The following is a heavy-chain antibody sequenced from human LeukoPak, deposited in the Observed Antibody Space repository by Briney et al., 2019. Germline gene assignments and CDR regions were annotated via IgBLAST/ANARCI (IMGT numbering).Heavy chain of an antibody. J-gene: IGHJ4*02. CDR3: ARDYYDSSGYYYGYFDY. D-gene: IGHD3-22*01. CDR2: INPNSGGT. Sequence: ASVKVSCKASGYTFTGYYMHWVRQAPGQGLEWMGRINPNSGGTNYAQKFQGRVTMTRDTSISTAYMELSRLRSDDTAVYHCARDYYDSSGYYYGYFDYWGQGTLVTVSS. CDR1: GYTFTGYY. V-gene: IGHV1-2*06.